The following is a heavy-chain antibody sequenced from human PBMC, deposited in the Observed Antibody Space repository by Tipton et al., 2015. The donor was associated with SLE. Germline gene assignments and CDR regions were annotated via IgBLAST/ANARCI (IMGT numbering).Heavy chain of an antibody. CDR3: ARTLDALDI. J-gene: IGHJ3*02. CDR1: GASVSSFC. Sequence: LRLSCTVSGASVSSFCWNWIRQSPGKGLEWIACVCNSVSTNYDPSLKSRGTISMDTSKNQFSLKLTAVTAANTAVYYCARTLDALDIWGQGTMVTVSS. CDR2: VCNSVST. V-gene: IGHV4-59*02.